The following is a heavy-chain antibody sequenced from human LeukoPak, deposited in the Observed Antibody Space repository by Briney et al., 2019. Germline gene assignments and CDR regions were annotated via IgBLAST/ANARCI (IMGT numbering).Heavy chain of an antibody. J-gene: IGHJ5*02. D-gene: IGHD1-26*01. V-gene: IGHV4-4*09. CDR1: GGSISSDY. Sequence: PSETLSLTCTVSGGSISSDYWNWIRQPPGEGLEWIGYIYTSGSTNYNPSLKSRVTISVDTSRNQFSLKLSSVTAANTAVYYCARHSSNSGSYYDRWFDPWGQGTLVTVSS. CDR2: IYTSGST. CDR3: ARHSSNSGSYYDRWFDP.